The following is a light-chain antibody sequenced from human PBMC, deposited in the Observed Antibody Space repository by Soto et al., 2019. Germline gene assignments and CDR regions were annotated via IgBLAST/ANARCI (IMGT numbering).Light chain of an antibody. Sequence: ENVLTQSPGTLSLSPGERATLSCRASQSVGNNYLAWYKQKPGQPPRLLIFDASNRATGIPDRFSGSGSGADFTLTINRLDPDDFAVFYCQQYATPPLTFGQGTK. CDR2: DAS. CDR3: QQYATPPLT. J-gene: IGKJ1*01. CDR1: QSVGNNY. V-gene: IGKV3-20*01.